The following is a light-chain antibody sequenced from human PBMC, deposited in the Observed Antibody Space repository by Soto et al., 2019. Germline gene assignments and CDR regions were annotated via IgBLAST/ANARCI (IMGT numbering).Light chain of an antibody. V-gene: IGKV1-39*01. CDR2: TAS. Sequence: IQMTQSPSSLSASVGDRVTITCRASQSIVGNLNWYQQKPGKAPELLIYTASNLESGVPSRFSGSGSGTDFALTISSLQPEDSAVYYCQQSHSSPLSFGGGTKVEFK. CDR1: QSIVGN. J-gene: IGKJ4*01. CDR3: QQSHSSPLS.